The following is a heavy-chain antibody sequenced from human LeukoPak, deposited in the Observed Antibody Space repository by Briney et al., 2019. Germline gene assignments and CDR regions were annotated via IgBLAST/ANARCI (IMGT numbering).Heavy chain of an antibody. J-gene: IGHJ4*02. CDR3: AKDRDYDSSGFRD. D-gene: IGHD3-22*01. CDR2: ISGSGGST. CDR1: GFTFSIYA. Sequence: GGSLRLSCAASGFTFSIYAMSWVRQAPGKGLEWVSAISGSGGSTYYADSVKGRFTISRDNSKNTLYLQMNSLRAEDTAVYYCAKDRDYDSSGFRDWGQGTLVTVSS. V-gene: IGHV3-23*01.